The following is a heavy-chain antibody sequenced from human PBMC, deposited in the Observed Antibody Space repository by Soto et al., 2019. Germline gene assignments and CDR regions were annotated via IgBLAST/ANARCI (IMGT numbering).Heavy chain of an antibody. D-gene: IGHD3-10*01. CDR2: ISAYNGNT. V-gene: IGHV1-18*01. CDR3: ARTRAGSGMDV. Sequence: QVQLVQSGAEVKRPGASVKVSCKASGYTFTSYGISWVRQAPGQGLEWMGWISAYNGNTNYAQKLQGGVTMTTDTSMNTAYRDLRSLRSDDTALYYWARTRAGSGMDVWGQGTTVTVSS. J-gene: IGHJ6*02. CDR1: GYTFTSYG.